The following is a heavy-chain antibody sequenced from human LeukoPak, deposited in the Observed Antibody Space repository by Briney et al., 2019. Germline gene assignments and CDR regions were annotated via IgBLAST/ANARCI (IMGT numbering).Heavy chain of an antibody. CDR2: INHSGST. Sequence: SETLSLTCAVYGGSFSGYYWSWIRQPPGKGLEWIGEINHSGSTNYNPSLKSRVTISVDTSKNQFSLKLSSVTAADTAVYYCARQIYDILTGYFSGHYYYGMDVWGQGTTVTVSS. CDR3: ARQIYDILTGYFSGHYYYGMDV. CDR1: GGSFSGYY. V-gene: IGHV4-34*01. D-gene: IGHD3-9*01. J-gene: IGHJ6*02.